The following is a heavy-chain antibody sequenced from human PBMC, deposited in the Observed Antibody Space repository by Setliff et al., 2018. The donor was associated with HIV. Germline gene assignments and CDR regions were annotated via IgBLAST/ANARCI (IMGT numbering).Heavy chain of an antibody. J-gene: IGHJ4*02. CDR2: ISSSTYI. D-gene: IGHD6-19*01. CDR1: GFIFSDYS. Sequence: GGSLRLSCAASGFIFSDYSMNWVRQAPGKGLEWVSSISSSTYIYYVDSVKGRFTISRDNARNSLYLQMNSLRAEDTAVYYCARQRAVAGIVIAGAFDIWGQGTLVTVSS. V-gene: IGHV3-21*04. CDR3: ARQRAVAGIVIAGAFDI.